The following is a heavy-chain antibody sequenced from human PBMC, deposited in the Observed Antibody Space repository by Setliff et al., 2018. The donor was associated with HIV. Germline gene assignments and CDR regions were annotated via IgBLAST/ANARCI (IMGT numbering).Heavy chain of an antibody. CDR1: GGSISSGGDY. J-gene: IGHJ4*02. V-gene: IGHV4-31*03. D-gene: IGHD6-19*01. CDR3: ARSISSGWYYGYFDY. Sequence: SETLSLTCTVSGGSISSGGDYWSWIRQHTGKGLEWIGYIYYSGSTYYNPSLKSRVTISVDTSKNQFSLKLSSVTAADTAVYYCARSISSGWYYGYFDYWGQASLVTVSS. CDR2: IYYSGST.